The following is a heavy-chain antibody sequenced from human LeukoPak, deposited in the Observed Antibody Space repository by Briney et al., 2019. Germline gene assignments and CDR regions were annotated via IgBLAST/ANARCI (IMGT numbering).Heavy chain of an antibody. D-gene: IGHD6-13*01. CDR2: IDYSGRT. J-gene: IGHJ4*02. CDR1: GGSTNSYY. CDR3: ARSKQQLVRPVDFDY. Sequence: SETLSLTCTVSGGSTNSYYWSWIRQPPGKGLEWIGYIDYSGRTKYNPSLKSRVTISVDTSKNQFSLKLSSVTAADTAVYYCARSKQQLVRPVDFDYWGQGTLVTVSS. V-gene: IGHV4-59*01.